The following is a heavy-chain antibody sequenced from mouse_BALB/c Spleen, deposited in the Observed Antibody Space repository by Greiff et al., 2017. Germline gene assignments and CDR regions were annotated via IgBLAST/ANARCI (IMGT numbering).Heavy chain of an antibody. Sequence: EVMLVESGPGLVKPSQSLSLTCTVTGYSITSDYAWNWIRQFPGNKLEWMGYISYSGSTSYNPSLKSRISITRDTSKNQFFLQLNSVTTEDTATYYCARSPYGYDDGYYFDYWGQGTTLTVSS. D-gene: IGHD2-2*01. J-gene: IGHJ2*01. CDR2: ISYSGST. V-gene: IGHV3-2*02. CDR3: ARSPYGYDDGYYFDY. CDR1: GYSITSDYA.